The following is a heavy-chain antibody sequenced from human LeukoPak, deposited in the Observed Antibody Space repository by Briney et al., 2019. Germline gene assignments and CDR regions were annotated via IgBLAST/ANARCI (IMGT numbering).Heavy chain of an antibody. D-gene: IGHD6-6*01. CDR2: IYTSGST. V-gene: IGHV4-4*07. CDR1: GGSISSYY. J-gene: IGHJ6*02. Sequence: SETLSLTCTVSGGSISSYYWSWIRRPAGKGLEWIGRIYTSGSTNYNPSLESRVTMSVDTSKNQFSLKLSSVTAADTAVYYCARGPVYSSSSVPLYYYYGMDVWGQGTTVTVSS. CDR3: ARGPVYSSSSVPLYYYYGMDV.